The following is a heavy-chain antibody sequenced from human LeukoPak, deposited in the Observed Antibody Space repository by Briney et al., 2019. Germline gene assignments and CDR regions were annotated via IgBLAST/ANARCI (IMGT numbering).Heavy chain of an antibody. V-gene: IGHV4-59*08. CDR3: ARTYSSGAFDI. CDR2: FHYSGTT. D-gene: IGHD6-25*01. CDR1: GGSISSYY. J-gene: IGHJ3*02. Sequence: SETLSLTCTGSGGSISSYYWSWIRQPPGKELEWIGYFHYSGTTNYNPSLKSRVTISVDTSKNQFSLKLRFVTAADTAVYYCARTYSSGAFDIWGQGTMVTVSS.